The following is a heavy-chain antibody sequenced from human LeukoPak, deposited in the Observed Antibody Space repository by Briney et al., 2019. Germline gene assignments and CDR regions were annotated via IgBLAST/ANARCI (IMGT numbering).Heavy chain of an antibody. Sequence: SVKVSCKASGGTFSSYAISWVRQAPGQGLEWMGGIIPIFGTADYAQKFQGRVTITADESTSTAYMELNSLRSEDTAVYYCAREVDYGRFDPWGQGTLVTVSS. J-gene: IGHJ5*02. CDR3: AREVDYGRFDP. CDR1: GGTFSSYA. V-gene: IGHV1-69*13. D-gene: IGHD4-17*01. CDR2: IIPIFGTA.